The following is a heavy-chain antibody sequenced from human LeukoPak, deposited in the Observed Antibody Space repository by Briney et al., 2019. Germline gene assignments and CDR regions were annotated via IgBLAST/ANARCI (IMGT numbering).Heavy chain of an antibody. CDR3: ARGSADFDY. CDR2: VSSSSSYI. D-gene: IGHD6-19*01. CDR1: GFIFSIYT. V-gene: IGHV3-21*06. J-gene: IGHJ4*02. Sequence: GGSLRLSCAASGFIFSIYTMNWVRQAPGKGLEWVSSVSSSSSYIYYADSVKGRFTISRDNAKNSLYLQMNSLRAEDTAVYYCARGSADFDYWGQGTLVTVSS.